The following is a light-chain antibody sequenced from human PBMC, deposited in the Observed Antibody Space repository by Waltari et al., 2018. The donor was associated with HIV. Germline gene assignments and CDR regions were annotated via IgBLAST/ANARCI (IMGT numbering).Light chain of an antibody. CDR2: DVS. V-gene: IGKV3-15*01. CDR3: QQYDSWPPGT. CDR1: QRVSRF. Sequence: EIVMTQSPATLSVSPGERATLSCRVSQRVSRFLAWYQQKPGQAPRLLIYDVSTRATDIPARFSGSGSGTVFTLTVSSLQSEDVGVYYCQQYDSWPPGTFGPGTKVDI. J-gene: IGKJ3*01.